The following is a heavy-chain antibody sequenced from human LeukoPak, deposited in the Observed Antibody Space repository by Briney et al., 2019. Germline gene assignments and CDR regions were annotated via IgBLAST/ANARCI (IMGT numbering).Heavy chain of an antibody. Sequence: SETLSLTCTVPGGSISSYYWSWIRQPPGKGLEWIGYIYYSGSTNYNPSLKSRVTISVDTSKNQFSLKLSSVTAADTAVYYCARGIRGSYRAAFDYWGQGTLVTVSS. CDR3: ARGIRGSYRAAFDY. CDR1: GGSISSYY. D-gene: IGHD1-26*01. J-gene: IGHJ4*02. CDR2: IYYSGST. V-gene: IGHV4-59*12.